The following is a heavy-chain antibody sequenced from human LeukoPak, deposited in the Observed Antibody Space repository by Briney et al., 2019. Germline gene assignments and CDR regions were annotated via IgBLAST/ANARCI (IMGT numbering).Heavy chain of an antibody. J-gene: IGHJ5*02. Sequence: HRGSVTVSCKDSGYTFTSYYMHWVRQAPGQGVEWMGIINPSGGNTNYAQKFQGRVTMTRDISTSTVYMELSSLRSENTAMYYCARALPHRRLINTTMEQHWFDPGGQGTLVTVSA. CDR1: GYTFTSYY. V-gene: IGHV1-46*01. D-gene: IGHD5-18*01. CDR3: ARALPHRRLINTTMEQHWFDP. CDR2: INPSGGNT.